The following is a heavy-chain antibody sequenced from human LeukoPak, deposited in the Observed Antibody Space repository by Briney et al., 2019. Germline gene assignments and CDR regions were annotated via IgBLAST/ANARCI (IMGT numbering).Heavy chain of an antibody. CDR1: GGSISSSSYY. J-gene: IGHJ4*02. CDR2: IYYSGST. V-gene: IGHV4-39*01. Sequence: EXLSLTCTVSGGSISSSSYYWGWIRQPPGKGLEWIGSIYYSGSTYYNPSLKSRVTISVDTSKNQFSLKLSSVTAADTAVYYCARQNVATTHFDYWGQGTLVTVSS. CDR3: ARQNVATTHFDY. D-gene: IGHD5-24*01.